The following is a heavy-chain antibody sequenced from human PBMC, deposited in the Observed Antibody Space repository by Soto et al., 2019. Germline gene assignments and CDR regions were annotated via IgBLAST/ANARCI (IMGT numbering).Heavy chain of an antibody. V-gene: IGHV4-31*03. J-gene: IGHJ4*02. CDR1: GDSISSGGYY. CDR2: IYDNGGA. D-gene: IGHD1-7*01. CDR3: ARVKGGTTRRAFDS. Sequence: QVQLQESGPGLVKPSQTLSLTCTVSGDSISSGGYYWSWIRQHPGKGLEWIGYIYDNGGAYYSPSLKGRVVISVDSSEIQFSLRLSSVTAADTAVYYCARVKGGTTRRAFDSWGQGTLVTVSS.